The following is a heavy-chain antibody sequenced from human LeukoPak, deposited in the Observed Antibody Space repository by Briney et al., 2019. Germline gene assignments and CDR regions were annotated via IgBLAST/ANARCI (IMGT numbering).Heavy chain of an antibody. Sequence: PSQTLSLTCTVSGGSISSGDYYWGWLRQPPGTGLEWVGYIYYSGSTYYNPSLKSRVTISVDTSKNQFSLKLSSVTAADTAVYYCARDRIAAGGFDYWGQGTLVTVSS. CDR1: GGSISSGDYY. V-gene: IGHV4-30-4*01. CDR2: IYYSGST. CDR3: ARDRIAAGGFDY. J-gene: IGHJ4*02. D-gene: IGHD6-13*01.